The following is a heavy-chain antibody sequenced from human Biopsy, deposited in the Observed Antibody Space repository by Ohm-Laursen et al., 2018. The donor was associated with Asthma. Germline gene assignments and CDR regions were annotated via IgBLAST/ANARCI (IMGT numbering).Heavy chain of an antibody. J-gene: IGHJ3*01. CDR3: ARTYYDFLAGQVKDVFGA. D-gene: IGHD3-9*01. CDR1: GYNFISFA. CDR2: VNTGNGDT. Sequence: ASVKVSCKASGYNFISFAIHWVRQAPGQRLEWMGWVNTGNGDTKYSQKFQGRVTITRDTSARTAYMELRSLRSEDTATYYCARTYYDFLAGQVKDVFGAWGQGTMVTVSS. V-gene: IGHV1-3*04.